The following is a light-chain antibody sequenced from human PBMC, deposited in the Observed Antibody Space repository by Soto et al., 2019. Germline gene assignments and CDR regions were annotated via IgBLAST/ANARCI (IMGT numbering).Light chain of an antibody. J-gene: IGLJ2*01. CDR2: TNS. Sequence: QSVLTQPPSVSGAPGQRVTISCTGSSSNIGARYDVHWYQQLPGTAPKLLIYTNSNRPSGVPDRFSGSKYGTSASLAITGLQAEDEADYYCQSYDTSLSVVFGGGTKLTVL. CDR3: QSYDTSLSVV. V-gene: IGLV1-40*01. CDR1: SSNIGARYD.